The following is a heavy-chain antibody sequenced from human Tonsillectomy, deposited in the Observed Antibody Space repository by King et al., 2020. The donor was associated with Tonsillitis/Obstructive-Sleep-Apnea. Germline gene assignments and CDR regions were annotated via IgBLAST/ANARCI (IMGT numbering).Heavy chain of an antibody. D-gene: IGHD4-23*01. CDR1: GFTFDDYA. CDR2: ISWSSDSI. J-gene: IGHJ4*02. CDR3: AKDGDSGGNLAYFDY. Sequence: VQLVESGGGLVQPGRSLRLSCAASGFTFDDYAMHWVRQAPGKGLEWVSGISWSSDSIHYADYVTGRFTISRDNAKNSLYLQMNSLRAEDTALYYCAKDGDSGGNLAYFDYWGQGTLVTVSS. V-gene: IGHV3-9*01.